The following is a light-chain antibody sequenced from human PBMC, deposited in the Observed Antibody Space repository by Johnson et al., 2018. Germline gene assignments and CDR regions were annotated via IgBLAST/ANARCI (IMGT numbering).Light chain of an antibody. J-gene: IGLJ1*01. CDR1: SSNIGNNY. V-gene: IGLV1-51*02. CDR3: GTWDSSLIAGNV. CDR2: ENN. Sequence: QSVLTQPPSVSAAPGQKVTISCSGSSSNIGNNYVSWYQQLPGTAPKLLIYENNKRPSGIPDRFSGSKSGTSATLGITGLQTGDAADYYCGTWDSSLIAGNVFGTGTKGTVL.